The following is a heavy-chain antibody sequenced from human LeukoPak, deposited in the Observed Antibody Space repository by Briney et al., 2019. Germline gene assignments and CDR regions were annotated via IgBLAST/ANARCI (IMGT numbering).Heavy chain of an antibody. CDR3: ARGGSYLAFDY. Sequence: SETLSLTCTVSGGSISSGDYYWSWIRQPPGKGLEWIGYIYYSGSTYYNPSLKSRVTISVDTSKNQFSLKPSSVTAADTAVYYCARGGSYLAFDYWGQGTLVTVSS. V-gene: IGHV4-30-4*01. CDR1: GGSISSGDYY. CDR2: IYYSGST. D-gene: IGHD3-16*02. J-gene: IGHJ4*02.